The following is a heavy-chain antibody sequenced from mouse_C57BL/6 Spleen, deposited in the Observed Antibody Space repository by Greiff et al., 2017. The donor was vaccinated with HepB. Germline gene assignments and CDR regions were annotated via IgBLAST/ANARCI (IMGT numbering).Heavy chain of an antibody. V-gene: IGHV5-6*01. CDR2: ISSGGSYT. CDR3: ARPKVRYFDV. Sequence: DVQLVESGGDLVKPGGSLKLSCAASGFTFSSYGMSWVRQTPDKRLEWVATISSGGSYTYYPDSVKGRFTISRDNAKNTLYLQMSSLKSEDTAMYYCARPKVRYFDVWGTGTTVTVSS. CDR1: GFTFSSYG. D-gene: IGHD6-5*01. J-gene: IGHJ1*03.